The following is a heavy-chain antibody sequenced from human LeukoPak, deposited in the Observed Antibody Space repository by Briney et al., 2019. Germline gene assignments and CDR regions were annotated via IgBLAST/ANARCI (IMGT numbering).Heavy chain of an antibody. CDR1: GFTFSSYG. CDR2: IWYDGSNK. Sequence: GGFLRLSCAASGFTFSSYGMHWVRQAPGKGLEWVAVIWYDGSNKYYADSVKGRFTISRDNSKNTLYLQMNSLRAEDTAVYYCARTYYYDSSGYFPLPPGYWGQGTLVTVSS. V-gene: IGHV3-33*01. CDR3: ARTYYYDSSGYFPLPPGY. D-gene: IGHD3-22*01. J-gene: IGHJ4*02.